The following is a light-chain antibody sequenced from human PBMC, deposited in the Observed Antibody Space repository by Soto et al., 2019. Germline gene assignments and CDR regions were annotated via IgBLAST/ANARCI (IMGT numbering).Light chain of an antibody. CDR1: NSDVGLYDF. CDR3: ISYTSDDVRYV. Sequence: QSALTQPASVSGTPGQSITISCTGSNSDVGLYDFVSWYQHHPGRAPKLIVSEVSHRPSGISNRFSGSMSGNTASLTISGLQSEDEADYYCISYTSDDVRYVFGTGTKVTVL. CDR2: EVS. V-gene: IGLV2-14*01. J-gene: IGLJ1*01.